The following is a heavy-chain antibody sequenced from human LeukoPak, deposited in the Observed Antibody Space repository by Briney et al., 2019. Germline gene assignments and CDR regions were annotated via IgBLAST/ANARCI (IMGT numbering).Heavy chain of an antibody. CDR3: ARNSESQHDAFDI. Sequence: ASVKVSCKASGYTFTSYDINWVRQATGQGLEWMGWMNPNSGNTGYAQKFQGRVTITRNTSISTAYMELSSLRSEDTAVYYCARNSESQHDAFDIWGQGTMVTVSS. CDR2: MNPNSGNT. CDR1: GYTFTSYD. V-gene: IGHV1-8*03. J-gene: IGHJ3*02. D-gene: IGHD1-26*01.